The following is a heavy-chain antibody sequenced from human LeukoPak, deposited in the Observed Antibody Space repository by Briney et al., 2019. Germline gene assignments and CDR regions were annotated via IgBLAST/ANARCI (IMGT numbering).Heavy chain of an antibody. Sequence: PSETLSLTCTVSGGSISSSSYYWGWIRQPPGKGLEWIGSIYYSGSTYYNPSLKSRVTIAVDTSKNQFSLKLSSVTAADTAVYYCARPTDYGDVHYSGQGTLVTVSS. D-gene: IGHD4-17*01. CDR1: GGSISSSSYY. CDR2: IYYSGST. V-gene: IGHV4-39*07. CDR3: ARPTDYGDVHY. J-gene: IGHJ4*02.